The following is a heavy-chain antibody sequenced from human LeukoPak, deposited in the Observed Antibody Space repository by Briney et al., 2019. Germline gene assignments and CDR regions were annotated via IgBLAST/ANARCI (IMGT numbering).Heavy chain of an antibody. D-gene: IGHD1-1*01. CDR1: GFTFSDYY. V-gene: IGHV3-11*01. CDR3: ATNLPSRNDGWPLFDS. CDR2: ISNSGDTI. Sequence: GGSLRLSCVASGFTFSDYYMSWLRQSPGKGLELLSYISNSGDTIYYAESVKGRFTISRDNAKNSLYLQINSLRAKDTALYYCATNLPSRNDGWPLFDSWGQGTLVTVSS. J-gene: IGHJ4*02.